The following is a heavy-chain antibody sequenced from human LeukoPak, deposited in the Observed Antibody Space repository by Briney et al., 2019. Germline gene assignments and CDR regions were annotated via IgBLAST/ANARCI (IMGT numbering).Heavy chain of an antibody. CDR1: GGSISSYY. J-gene: IGHJ4*02. D-gene: IGHD7-27*01. V-gene: IGHV4-59*01. CDR2: IYYSGST. Sequence: PSETLSLTCPVSGGSISSYYWSWIRQPPGKGLEWIGYIYYSGSTNYNPSLKSRVTISVDTSKNQFSLKLTSVTAADPAVYYCARGLPLGNYYFDYWGQGTLVTVPS. CDR3: ARGLPLGNYYFDY.